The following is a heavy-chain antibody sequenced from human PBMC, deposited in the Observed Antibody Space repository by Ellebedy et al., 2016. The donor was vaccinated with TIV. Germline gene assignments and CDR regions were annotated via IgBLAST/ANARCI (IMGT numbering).Heavy chain of an antibody. CDR3: ARDPSSRDWILAGDLIFDY. V-gene: IGHV1-69*04. D-gene: IGHD3/OR15-3a*01. Sequence: FQGRVTITADKSTSTAYMELSSLRSEDTAVYYCARDPSSRDWILAGDLIFDYWGQGTLVTVSS. J-gene: IGHJ4*02.